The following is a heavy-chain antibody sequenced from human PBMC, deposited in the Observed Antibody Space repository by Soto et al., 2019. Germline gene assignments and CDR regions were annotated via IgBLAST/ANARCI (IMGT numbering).Heavy chain of an antibody. CDR1: GGSISSYY. V-gene: IGHV4-59*08. CDR2: IYYSGST. Sequence: QVQLQESGPGLVKPSETLSFTCTVSGGSISSYYWSWIRQPPGKGLEWIGYIYYSGSTNYNPSLKSRVTISVDTAKNQFSLKLSSVTAADTAVYYCATRYGAAFDIWGHWTTVTVSS. J-gene: IGHJ3*02. CDR3: ATRYGAAFDI. D-gene: IGHD4-17*01.